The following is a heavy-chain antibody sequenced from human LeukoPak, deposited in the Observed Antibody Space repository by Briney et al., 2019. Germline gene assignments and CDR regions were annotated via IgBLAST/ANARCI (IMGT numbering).Heavy chain of an antibody. J-gene: IGHJ4*02. CDR3: AKGKAARPESGSFDY. CDR2: ISWNSGSI. Sequence: GGSLRLSCAASGLTFDDYAMHWVRQAPGKGLEWVSGISWNSGSIGCEDSVKGRFPISRDNARNYLYLQMNSLRAEDTALYYGAKGKAARPESGSFDYWGQGTLVSVSS. CDR1: GLTFDDYA. D-gene: IGHD6-6*01. V-gene: IGHV3-9*01.